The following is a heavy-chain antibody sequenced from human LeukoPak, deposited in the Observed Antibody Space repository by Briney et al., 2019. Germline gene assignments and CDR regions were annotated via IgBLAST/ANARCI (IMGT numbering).Heavy chain of an antibody. V-gene: IGHV1-8*03. D-gene: IGHD6-13*01. CDR1: GYTFTSYD. Sequence: GASVKVFCKASGYTFTSYDINWVRQATGQGLEWMGWMNPNSGNTGYAQKFQGRVTITRNTSISTAYMELSSLRSEDTAVYYCARSPASSSWYRHPRLDYWGQGTLVTVSS. CDR2: MNPNSGNT. J-gene: IGHJ4*02. CDR3: ARSPASSSWYRHPRLDY.